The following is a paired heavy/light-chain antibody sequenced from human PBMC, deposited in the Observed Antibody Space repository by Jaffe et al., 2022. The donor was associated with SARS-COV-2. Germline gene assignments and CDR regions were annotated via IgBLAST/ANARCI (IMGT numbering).Light chain of an antibody. CDR3: AAWDVSLNGHYV. Sequence: QSVLTQPPSASGTPGQRVTISCSGSSSNIGSNTVNWYQQLPGTAPKLLISNNNKRPSGVPDRFSGSKSGTSASLAISGLQSEDEADYYCAAWDVSLNGHYVFGTGTKVSVL. CDR1: SSNIGSNT. V-gene: IGLV1-44*01. CDR2: NNN. J-gene: IGLJ1*01.
Heavy chain of an antibody. CDR2: IRQDGGET. J-gene: IGHJ5*02. CDR1: GFSLSSYW. Sequence: EVQLVESGGGLVQPGGSLRLSCVASGFSLSSYWMSWVRQAPGKGLEWVAHIRQDGGETYYMDSMKGRFTISRDNVNNSVYLQMNSLRVEDTAVYYCARGRTTFDPWGQGALVTVSS. CDR3: ARGRTTFDP. V-gene: IGHV3-7*01.